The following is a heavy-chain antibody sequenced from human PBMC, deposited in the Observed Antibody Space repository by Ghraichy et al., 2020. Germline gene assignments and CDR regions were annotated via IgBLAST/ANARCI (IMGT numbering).Heavy chain of an antibody. D-gene: IGHD4-17*01. CDR2: IIPIFGTS. Sequence: SVKVSCKASGGTFSTHAFSWVRQAPGQGLEWMGGIIPIFGTSTYAQKFQGRTTITMDDPRSTAYMELSNLTSEDTAVYYCADSEYGDYHFYGMDVWGQGTTVIVSS. V-gene: IGHV1-69*05. CDR3: ADSEYGDYHFYGMDV. J-gene: IGHJ6*02. CDR1: GGTFSTHA.